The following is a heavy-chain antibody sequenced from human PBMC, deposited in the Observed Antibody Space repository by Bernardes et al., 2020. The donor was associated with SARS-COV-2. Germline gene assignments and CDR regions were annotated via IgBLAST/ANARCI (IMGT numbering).Heavy chain of an antibody. J-gene: IGHJ4*02. CDR2: ISSGGDTI. V-gene: IGHV3-48*01. CDR3: ARGWRENSFDY. Sequence: GGSLRLSCADSGFIFSTYSMSWVRQAPGKGLEWLPVISSGGDTIHDADSVRGRFTVSRDDAKNSVYLQMNSLRAEDTAVYYCARGWRENSFDYWGQGALVTVSS. CDR1: GFIFSTYS. D-gene: IGHD2-15*01.